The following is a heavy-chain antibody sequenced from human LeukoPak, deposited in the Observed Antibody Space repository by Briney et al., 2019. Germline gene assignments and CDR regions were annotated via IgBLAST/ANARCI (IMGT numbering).Heavy chain of an antibody. CDR2: INSDGSST. D-gene: IGHD2-2*02. CDR1: GFTFSSYW. CDR3: ARYCSSTSCYRTFDY. Sequence: PGGSLRLSCAASGFTFSSYWMHWVRQAPGKGLVWVYRINSDGSSTSYADSVKGRFTISRDNAKNTLYLQMNSLRAEDTAVYYCARYCSSTSCYRTFDYWGQGTLVTVSS. V-gene: IGHV3-74*01. J-gene: IGHJ4*02.